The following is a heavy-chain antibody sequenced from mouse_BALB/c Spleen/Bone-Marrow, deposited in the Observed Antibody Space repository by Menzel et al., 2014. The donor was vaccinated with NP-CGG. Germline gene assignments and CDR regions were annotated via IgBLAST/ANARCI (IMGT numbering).Heavy chain of an antibody. V-gene: IGHV5-17*02. J-gene: IGHJ2*01. CDR2: ISSGSSTI. D-gene: IGHD1-1*01. CDR1: GFTFSSFG. Sequence: DVQLVESGGGLVQPGGSRKLSCAASGFTFSSFGMHWVRQAPEKGLEWVAYISSGSSTIYYADTVKGRFTISRDNPKNTLFLQMTSLRSEDTAMYYCARSYYGSSYYFDYGGQGTTLTVST. CDR3: ARSYYGSSYYFDY.